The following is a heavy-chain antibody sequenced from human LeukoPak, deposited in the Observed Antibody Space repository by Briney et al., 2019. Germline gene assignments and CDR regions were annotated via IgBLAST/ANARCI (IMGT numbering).Heavy chain of an antibody. CDR2: INHSGST. CDR1: GGSFSGYY. Sequence: SETLSLTCAVYGGSFSGYYWSWIRQPPGKGLEWIGEINHSGSTNYNPSLKSRVTISVDMSKNQFSLNLSSVTAADTAVYYCARDPVSAFDIWGQGTMVTVSS. CDR3: ARDPVSAFDI. V-gene: IGHV4-34*01. J-gene: IGHJ3*02.